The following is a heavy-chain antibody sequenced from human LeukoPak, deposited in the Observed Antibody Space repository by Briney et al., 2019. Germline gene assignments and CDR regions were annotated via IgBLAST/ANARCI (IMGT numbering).Heavy chain of an antibody. J-gene: IGHJ4*02. CDR1: GFPFSGYW. V-gene: IGHV3-7*01. CDR3: SRSLDY. Sequence: GGSLRLSWVASGFPFSGYWMDWVRQAPGKGMEWVANINQDGTNQYYAASVKGRFSISRDNAKNSLYLQMNSLRAEDTAVYYCSRSLDYLGQGALVTVSS. CDR2: INQDGTNQ.